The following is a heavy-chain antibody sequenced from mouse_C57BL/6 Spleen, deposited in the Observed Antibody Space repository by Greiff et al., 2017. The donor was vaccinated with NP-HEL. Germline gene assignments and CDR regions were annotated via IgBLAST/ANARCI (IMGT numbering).Heavy chain of an antibody. J-gene: IGHJ4*01. V-gene: IGHV1-39*01. CDR2: INPNYGTT. CDR3: ARGRATVVATDYYAMDY. CDR1: GYSFTDYN. Sequence: EVKLMESGPELVKPGASVKISCKASGYSFTDYNMNWVKQSNGKSLEWIGVINPNYGTTSYNQKFKGKATLTVDQSSSTAYMQLNSLTSEDSAVYYCARGRATVVATDYYAMDYWGQGTSVTVSS. D-gene: IGHD1-1*01.